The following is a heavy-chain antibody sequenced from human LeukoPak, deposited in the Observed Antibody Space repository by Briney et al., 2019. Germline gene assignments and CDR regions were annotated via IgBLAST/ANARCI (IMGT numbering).Heavy chain of an antibody. V-gene: IGHV1-18*01. CDR1: GYTFTSYG. D-gene: IGHD3-10*01. CDR3: ARVNGFGELLFNDAFDI. CDR2: ISAYNGNT. J-gene: IGHJ3*02. Sequence: GASVKVSCKASGYTFTSYGISWVRQAPGQGLERMGWISAYNGNTNYAQKLQGRVTMTTDTSTSTAYMELRSLRSDDTAVYYCARVNGFGELLFNDAFDIWGQGTMVTVSS.